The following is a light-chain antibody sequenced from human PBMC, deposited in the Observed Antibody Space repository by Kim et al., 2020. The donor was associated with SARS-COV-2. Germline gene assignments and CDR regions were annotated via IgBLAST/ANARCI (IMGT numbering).Light chain of an antibody. J-gene: IGKJ2*01. Sequence: EIVLTQSPGTLSLSPGEGDTLSCRASQTVSSNYVAWYQQKPGQAPRLLIYAASRRATGIPDRFSGSGSGTDFTLTINRLEPEDFAVYYCQQYGSSPQTFGQGTKLEIK. CDR1: QTVSSNY. V-gene: IGKV3-20*01. CDR3: QQYGSSPQT. CDR2: AAS.